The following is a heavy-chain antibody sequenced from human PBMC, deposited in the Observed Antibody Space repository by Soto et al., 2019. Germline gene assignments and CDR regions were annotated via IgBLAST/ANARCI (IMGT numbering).Heavy chain of an antibody. V-gene: IGHV4-59*01. CDR2: IYYSGST. Sequence: PSETLSLTCTVSGGSISSYYWSWIRQPPGKGLEWIGYIYYSGSTNYNPSLKSRVTISVDTSKNQFSLKLSSVTAADTAVYYCAREHCSSTSCYGMDVWGQGTTVTVSS. CDR3: AREHCSSTSCYGMDV. CDR1: GGSISSYY. D-gene: IGHD2-2*01. J-gene: IGHJ6*02.